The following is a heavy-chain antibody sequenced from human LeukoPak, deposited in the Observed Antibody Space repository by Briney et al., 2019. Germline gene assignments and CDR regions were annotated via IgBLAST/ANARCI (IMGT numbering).Heavy chain of an antibody. D-gene: IGHD3-3*01. J-gene: IGHJ4*02. CDR1: GFTFSDYY. CDR2: ISSSGSTI. Sequence: KSGGSLRLSCAASGFTFSDYYMSWLRQAPGRGLEWVSYISSSGSTIYYADSVKGRFTISRDNAKNSLYLQMNSLRAEDTAVYYCASRTYYDFWSGYYTDLSFDYWGQGTLVTVSS. V-gene: IGHV3-11*01. CDR3: ASRTYYDFWSGYYTDLSFDY.